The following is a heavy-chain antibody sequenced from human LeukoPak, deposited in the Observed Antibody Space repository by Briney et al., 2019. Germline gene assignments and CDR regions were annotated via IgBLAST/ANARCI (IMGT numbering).Heavy chain of an antibody. Sequence: GASVKVSCKASGYTFTGYYVHWVRQAPGQGLEWMGWINPNSGGTNYAQKFQGRVTMTRDTSISTAYMELSRLRSDDTAVYYCARHRYLPIAAAGTGGWCYFDYWGQGTLVTVSS. CDR3: ARHRYLPIAAAGTGGWCYFDY. J-gene: IGHJ4*02. D-gene: IGHD6-13*01. V-gene: IGHV1-2*02. CDR1: GYTFTGYY. CDR2: INPNSGGT.